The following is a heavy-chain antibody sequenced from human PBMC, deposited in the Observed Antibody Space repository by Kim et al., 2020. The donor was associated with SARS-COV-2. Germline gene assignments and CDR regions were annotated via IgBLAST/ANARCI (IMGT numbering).Heavy chain of an antibody. CDR2: TDAIDGNT. D-gene: IGHD5-12*01. CDR3: ARGASVDMVSTIVALAY. CDR1: GYTFNINA. Sequence: ASVKVSCKTSGYTFNINALYWVRQAPGQGLEWMGWTDAIDGNTKYSQKFQGRIAISRDTSASTAYMELSRLTPEDTAVYYCARGASVDMVSTIVALAYWGQGTLVTVSS. J-gene: IGHJ4*02. V-gene: IGHV1-3*01.